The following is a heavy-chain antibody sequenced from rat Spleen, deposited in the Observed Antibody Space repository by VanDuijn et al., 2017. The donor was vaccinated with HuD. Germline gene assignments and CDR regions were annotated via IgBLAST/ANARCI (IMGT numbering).Heavy chain of an antibody. CDR1: GFTFSNYY. Sequence: EVQLVESGGGLVQPGRSLKLSCAASGFTFSNYYMAWVRQAPTKGLEWVAYISTCGDSTYYRESVKGRFTISRDNAKSALYLQMDSLRSEDTATYYCTTGEGAGFDYWGQGVMVTVSS. CDR3: TTGEGAGFDY. J-gene: IGHJ2*01. V-gene: IGHV5-27*01. CDR2: ISTCGDST. D-gene: IGHD1-11*01.